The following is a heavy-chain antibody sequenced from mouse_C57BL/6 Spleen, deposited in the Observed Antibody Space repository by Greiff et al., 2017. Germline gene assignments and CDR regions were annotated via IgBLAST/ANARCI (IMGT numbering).Heavy chain of an antibody. CDR3: ASNWYVGGY. V-gene: IGHV1-50*01. CDR2: IDPSDSYT. CDR1: GYTFTSYW. J-gene: IGHJ2*01. D-gene: IGHD4-1*01. Sequence: QVQLQQPGAELVKPGASVKLSCKASGYTFTSYWMQWVKQRPGPGLEWIGEIDPSDSYTNYNQKFKGKATLTVDTSSSTAYMQLISLTTEDAAVYYCASNWYVGGYWGQGTTLTVSS.